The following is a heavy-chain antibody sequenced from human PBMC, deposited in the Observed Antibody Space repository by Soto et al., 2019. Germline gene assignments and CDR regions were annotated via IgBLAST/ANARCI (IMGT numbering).Heavy chain of an antibody. CDR1: GFTFSNYW. CDR3: ARVDCGSPGRRGRDWFDP. D-gene: IGHD2-2*01. Sequence: EVQLVESGGGLVQPGGSLRLSCAASGFTFSNYWMTWVRQAPGKGLEWVASIRYDGSETSLLKSVVGRFTVSRDNSKNLVYLEMNSLRSEDTAVYYCARVDCGSPGRRGRDWFDPWGQGTLVTVSS. CDR2: IRYDGSET. V-gene: IGHV3-7*01. J-gene: IGHJ5*02.